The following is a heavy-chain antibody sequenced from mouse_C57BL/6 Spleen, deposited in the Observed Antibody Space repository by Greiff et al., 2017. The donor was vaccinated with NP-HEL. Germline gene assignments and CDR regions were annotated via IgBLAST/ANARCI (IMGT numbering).Heavy chain of an antibody. CDR1: GYTFTSYW. J-gene: IGHJ1*03. D-gene: IGHD2-2*01. CDR3: ARGGRVTTVYHWCCDV. V-gene: IGHV1-50*01. CDR2: IDPSDSYT. Sequence: QVQLQQPGAELVKPGASVKLSCKASGYTFTSYWMQWVKQRPGQGLEWIGEIDPSDSYTNYNQKFKGKATLTVDTSSSTAYMQLSSLTSEDSAVYYCARGGRVTTVYHWCCDVWGTGTTVTVSS.